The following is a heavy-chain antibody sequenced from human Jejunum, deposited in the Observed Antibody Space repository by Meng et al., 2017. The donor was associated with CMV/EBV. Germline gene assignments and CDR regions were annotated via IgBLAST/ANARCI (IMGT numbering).Heavy chain of an antibody. Sequence: EVQLVGXXXXXVQXGXXXRLSXXASEFTVSNNYMSRVRQAPGKGLEWVSVIYSGGSTYYADSVKDRFTISRDTSKNTVYLQMDSLRAEDTAVYYCARGAGSSSSRRYLDYWGQGTLVTVSS. V-gene: IGHV3-66*01. CDR1: EFTVSNNY. CDR2: IYSGGST. D-gene: IGHD6-6*01. J-gene: IGHJ4*03. CDR3: ARGAGSSSSRRYLDY.